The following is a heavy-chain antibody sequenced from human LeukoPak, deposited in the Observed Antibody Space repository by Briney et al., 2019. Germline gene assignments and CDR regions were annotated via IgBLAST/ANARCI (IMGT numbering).Heavy chain of an antibody. V-gene: IGHV4-39*01. D-gene: IGHD6-6*01. CDR3: ASGPLEYSSSIGFDP. J-gene: IGHJ5*02. CDR2: IYYSGST. CDR1: GGSISSGDYY. Sequence: TSETLSLTCTVSGGSISSGDYYWSWVRQPPGKGLEWIGSIYYSGSTYYNPSLKSRVTISVDTSKNQFSLKLSSVTAADTAVYYCASGPLEYSSSIGFDPWGQGTLVTVSS.